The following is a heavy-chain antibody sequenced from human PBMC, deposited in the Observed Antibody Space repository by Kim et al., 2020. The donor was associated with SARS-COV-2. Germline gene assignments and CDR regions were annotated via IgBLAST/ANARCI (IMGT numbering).Heavy chain of an antibody. CDR1: GGTFSSYA. V-gene: IGHV1-69*13. Sequence: SVKVSCKASGGTFSSYAISWVRQAPGQGLEWMGGIIPIFGTANYAQKFQGRVTITADESTSTAYMELSSLRSEDTAVYYCARDTFDRFTPLGANFDYWGQGTLVTVSS. D-gene: IGHD3-16*01. CDR3: ARDTFDRFTPLGANFDY. CDR2: IIPIFGTA. J-gene: IGHJ4*02.